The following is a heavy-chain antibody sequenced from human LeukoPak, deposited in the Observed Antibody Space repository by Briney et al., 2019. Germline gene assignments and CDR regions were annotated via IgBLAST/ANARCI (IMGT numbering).Heavy chain of an antibody. Sequence: PGGSLRLSCAASGFTVSSNYMSWVRQAPGKGLEWVSVIYSGGSTYCADSVKGRITISRDNSKNTLYLQMNSLRAEDTAVYYCARIGLDGYEFDYWGQGTLVTVSS. CDR1: GFTVSSNY. D-gene: IGHD5-12*01. J-gene: IGHJ4*02. V-gene: IGHV3-66*01. CDR2: IYSGGST. CDR3: ARIGLDGYEFDY.